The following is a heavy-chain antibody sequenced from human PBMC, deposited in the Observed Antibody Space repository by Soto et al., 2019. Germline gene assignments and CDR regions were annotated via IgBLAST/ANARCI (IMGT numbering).Heavy chain of an antibody. J-gene: IGHJ4*02. Sequence: SETLSLTCTVSGGSISSEGYYWSWFRQLPGKGLEWIGDIYYSGTTYHNPSLRSRLTISGDASKNQFSLKLSSVTAADTALYYCERGRRYSYGPYYFDYWGQGTLVTVYS. CDR3: ERGRRYSYGPYYFDY. D-gene: IGHD5-18*01. CDR1: GGSISSEGYY. V-gene: IGHV4-31*03. CDR2: IYYSGTT.